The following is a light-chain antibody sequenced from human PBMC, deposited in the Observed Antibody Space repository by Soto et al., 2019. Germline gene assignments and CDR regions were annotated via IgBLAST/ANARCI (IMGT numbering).Light chain of an antibody. Sequence: EIVLTQSPATLSLSPGERATLSCRASQSVSSYLAWYQQKPGQAPRLLIYDASNRATGIPARFSGSGSGTDFTLTISSLEPEDFAFYYCQQRSTGTFGPGTKVDIK. J-gene: IGKJ3*01. V-gene: IGKV3-11*01. CDR2: DAS. CDR1: QSVSSY. CDR3: QQRSTGT.